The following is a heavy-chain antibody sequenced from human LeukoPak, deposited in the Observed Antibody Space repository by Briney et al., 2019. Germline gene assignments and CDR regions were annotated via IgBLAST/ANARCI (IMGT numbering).Heavy chain of an antibody. CDR2: INHSGST. D-gene: IGHD3-10*01. CDR1: GGSFSGYY. V-gene: IGHV4-34*01. Sequence: SETLCLTCAVYGGSFSGYYWSWIRQPPGKGLEWIGEINHSGSTNYNPSLKSRVTISVDTSKNQFSLKLSSVTAADTAVYYCARGGLVRGTINSLIGFDIWGQGIMVTVSS. CDR3: ARGGLVRGTINSLIGFDI. J-gene: IGHJ3*02.